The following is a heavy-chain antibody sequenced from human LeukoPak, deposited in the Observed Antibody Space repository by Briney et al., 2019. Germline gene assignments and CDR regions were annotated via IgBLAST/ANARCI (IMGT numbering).Heavy chain of an antibody. CDR3: ARDCWDPTVVRVFDY. V-gene: IGHV3-21*01. Sequence: GGSLRLSCAASGFTFSSYNMNWVRQAPGKGLEWVSSISSSSSYIYYADSVKGRFTISRDNAKNSLYLQMNSLRAEDTAVYYCARDCWDPTVVRVFDYWGQGTLVTVSS. J-gene: IGHJ4*02. CDR2: ISSSSSYI. D-gene: IGHD4-23*01. CDR1: GFTFSSYN.